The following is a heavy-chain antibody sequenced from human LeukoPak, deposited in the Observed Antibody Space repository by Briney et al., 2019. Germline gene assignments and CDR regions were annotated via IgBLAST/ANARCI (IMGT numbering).Heavy chain of an antibody. CDR3: AKSPYYGGNHDY. CDR1: GLSVSSNF. V-gene: IGHV3-53*01. D-gene: IGHD4-23*01. J-gene: IGHJ4*02. Sequence: GGSLRLSCAATGLSVSSNFMSWVRQAPGKGLEWVSVIYGGGSTYYADSVKGRFTISRDNSKNTLYLQMNSLRAEDTAVYYCAKSPYYGGNHDYWGQGTLVTVSS. CDR2: IYGGGST.